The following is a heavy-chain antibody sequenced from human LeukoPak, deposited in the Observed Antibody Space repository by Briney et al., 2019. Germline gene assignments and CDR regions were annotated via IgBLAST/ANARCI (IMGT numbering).Heavy chain of an antibody. CDR2: INPSGGST. CDR3: ARGGSEQLSPPFDS. J-gene: IGHJ4*02. Sequence: GASVKVSCKASGYTFTSYYMHWVRQAPGQGLEWMGIINPSGGSTNYAQKFQGRVTMTRDTSTSTAYMELSSLRSGDTALYYCARGGSEQLSPPFDSRGQGTLVTVSS. V-gene: IGHV1-46*01. CDR1: GYTFTSYY. D-gene: IGHD3-10*01.